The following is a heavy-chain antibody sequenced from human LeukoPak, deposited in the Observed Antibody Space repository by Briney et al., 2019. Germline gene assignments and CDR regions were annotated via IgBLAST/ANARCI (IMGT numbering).Heavy chain of an antibody. CDR2: INGRGDDT. Sequence: PGESLRLSCAAFSGFAISWVRQAPGKGLEWVSAINGRGDDTYYPDSVKGRFTISRDNSNNTLYLQMNSLRAEDTAVYYCAKGRRSSSSFFDSWGQGILVTVSS. CDR1: SGFA. D-gene: IGHD6-19*01. CDR3: AKGRRSSSSFFDS. V-gene: IGHV3-23*01. J-gene: IGHJ4*02.